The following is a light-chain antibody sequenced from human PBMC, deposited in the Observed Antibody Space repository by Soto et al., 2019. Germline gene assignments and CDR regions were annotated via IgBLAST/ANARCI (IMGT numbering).Light chain of an antibody. Sequence: EMVMTQSPATLSVSPGERATLSCRASQSVSSNLAWYQQKPGQAPRLLIYGASNRATGIPDRFSGSGSGTDFTLTISRLEPEDFAVYYCQQYSSSRTFGQGSKGDIK. V-gene: IGKV3-20*01. CDR2: GAS. J-gene: IGKJ1*01. CDR1: QSVSSN. CDR3: QQYSSSRT.